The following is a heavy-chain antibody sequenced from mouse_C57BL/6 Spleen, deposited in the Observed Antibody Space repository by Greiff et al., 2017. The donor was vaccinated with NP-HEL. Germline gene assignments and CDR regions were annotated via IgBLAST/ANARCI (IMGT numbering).Heavy chain of an antibody. CDR1: GYTFTSYW. V-gene: IGHV1-69*01. CDR3: AINYYGSPRDWYFDV. J-gene: IGHJ1*03. CDR2: IDPSDSYT. D-gene: IGHD1-1*01. Sequence: QVQLQQPGAELVMPGASVKLSCKASGYTFTSYWMHWVKQRPGQGLEWIGEIDPSDSYTNYNQKFKGKSTLTVDKSSSTAYMQLRSLTSEDSAVYYCAINYYGSPRDWYFDVWGTGTTVTVSS.